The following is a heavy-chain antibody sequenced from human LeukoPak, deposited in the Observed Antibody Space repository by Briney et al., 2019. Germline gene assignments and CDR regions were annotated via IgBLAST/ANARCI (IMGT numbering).Heavy chain of an antibody. CDR1: GGSFSGYY. V-gene: IGHV4-34*01. Sequence: SATLSLTCAVSGGSFSGYYWSWIRQPPGKGLEWIGEINHSGSTNYNPSLKSRVTTSVDTSKNQFSLKLSSVTAADTAVYYCARVNVMITFGGVIARITWFDPWGQGTLVTVSS. J-gene: IGHJ5*02. CDR3: ARVNVMITFGGVIARITWFDP. CDR2: INHSGST. D-gene: IGHD3-16*02.